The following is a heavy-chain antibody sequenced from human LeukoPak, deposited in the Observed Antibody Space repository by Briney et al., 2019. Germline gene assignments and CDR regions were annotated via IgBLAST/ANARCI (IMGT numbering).Heavy chain of an antibody. CDR2: ISAQNGNT. CDR1: GYSFSSYA. Sequence: ASVKVSCKASGYSFSSYAITWVRQAPGQGLEWMGWISAQNGNTKYAQKSQARVTMTTDTSRSTAYMELRSLRSDDTAVYYCARSTTGTTWNYYYFGLGVWGQGTTVTVSS. V-gene: IGHV1-18*01. CDR3: ARSTTGTTWNYYYFGLGV. D-gene: IGHD1-1*01. J-gene: IGHJ6*02.